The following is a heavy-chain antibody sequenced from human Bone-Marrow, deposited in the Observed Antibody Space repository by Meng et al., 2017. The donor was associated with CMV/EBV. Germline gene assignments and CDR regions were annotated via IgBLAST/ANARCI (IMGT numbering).Heavy chain of an antibody. V-gene: IGHV5-51*01. Sequence: GESLKISCKGFGYDFSGYWIAWVRQMPGKGLEWMGIIYPGDSDTRYSPSFQGQVTISADKSISTAYLQWSSLKASDTAMYYCARWLYSSSWYHGMDVWGQGTTVTVSS. CDR3: ARWLYSSSWYHGMDV. J-gene: IGHJ6*02. CDR2: IYPGDSDT. CDR1: GYDFSGYW. D-gene: IGHD6-13*01.